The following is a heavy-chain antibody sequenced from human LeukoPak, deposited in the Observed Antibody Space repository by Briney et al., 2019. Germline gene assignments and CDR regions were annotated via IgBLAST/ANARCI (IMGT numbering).Heavy chain of an antibody. V-gene: IGHV4-34*01. CDR1: GGSFSGYY. J-gene: IGHJ3*02. CDR2: INHSGST. D-gene: IGHD4-17*01. CDR3: ARGQTDYGHSVTAFDI. Sequence: SETLSLTCAVSGGSFSGYYWSWIRQPPGKGLEWIGEINHSGSTNYNPSPKSRFTISVDTSKNQFSLKLSSVTAADTAVYYCARGQTDYGHSVTAFDIWGQGTMVTVSS.